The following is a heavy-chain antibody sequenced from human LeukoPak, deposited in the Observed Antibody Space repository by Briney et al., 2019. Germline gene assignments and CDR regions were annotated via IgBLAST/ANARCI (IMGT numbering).Heavy chain of an antibody. CDR3: ARDYADYVGYFFFDY. J-gene: IGHJ4*02. D-gene: IGHD4-17*01. V-gene: IGHV3-23*01. CDR2: ISGGGETT. CDR1: GFTFNNYA. Sequence: GSLRLSCAASGFTFNNYAMNWVRQAPGKGLEWVSSISGGGETTYYADSAKGRFTISRDNSQNTLYLQMNSLRAEDTAVYYCARDYADYVGYFFFDYWGQGTLVTVSS.